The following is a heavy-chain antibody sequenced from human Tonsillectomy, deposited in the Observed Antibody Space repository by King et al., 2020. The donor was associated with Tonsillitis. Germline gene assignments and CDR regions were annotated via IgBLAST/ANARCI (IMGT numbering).Heavy chain of an antibody. CDR3: ARHGPPYCSGGSCYSHFDY. D-gene: IGHD2-15*01. CDR2: INPSGGGT. J-gene: IGHJ4*02. Sequence: QLVQSGAEVKKPGASVRVSCKTSGYTFTSYYMHWVRQAPGQGLEWMGIINPSGGGTSYAQKFQGRVTMTRDTSTTTVYMDLSSRRSEDTAAYYCARHGPPYCSGGSCYSHFDYWGQGTLVTVSS. CDR1: GYTFTSYY. V-gene: IGHV1-46*01.